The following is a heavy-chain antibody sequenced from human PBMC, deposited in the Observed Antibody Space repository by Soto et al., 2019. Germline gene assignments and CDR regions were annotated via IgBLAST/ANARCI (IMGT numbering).Heavy chain of an antibody. J-gene: IGHJ4*02. D-gene: IGHD6-19*01. CDR1: GFTFSSYA. V-gene: IGHV3-23*01. CDR3: AGRTSGWYFDY. Sequence: EVQLLESGGGLVQPGGSLRLSCTASGFTFSSYAMNWVRQAPGKGLEWVSVISGSGGSTYYADSVKGRFTISRDNSKNKLYLQRKSLRAEDTAVFYCAGRTSGWYFDYWGQGTLVTVSS. CDR2: ISGSGGST.